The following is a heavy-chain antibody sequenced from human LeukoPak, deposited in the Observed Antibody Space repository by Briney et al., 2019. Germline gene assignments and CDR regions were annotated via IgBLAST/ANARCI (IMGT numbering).Heavy chain of an antibody. CDR2: IFYSGST. CDR1: GGSFSGYY. J-gene: IGHJ3*02. CDR3: AKSNGYGLVDI. Sequence: SSETLSLTCAVYGGSFSGYYWSWIRQPPGKGLEWIGNIFYSGSTYYSPSLKSRVTISLDTSRNQFSLKLNSVTAADTAVYYCAKSNGYGLVDIWGQGTMVTVSS. D-gene: IGHD3-10*01. V-gene: IGHV4-34*12.